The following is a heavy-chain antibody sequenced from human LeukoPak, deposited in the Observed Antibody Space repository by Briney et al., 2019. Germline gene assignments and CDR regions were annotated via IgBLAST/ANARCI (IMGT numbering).Heavy chain of an antibody. D-gene: IGHD3-3*01. CDR2: INPNNGGT. Sequence: GASVKVSCKTSGYAFTGYYIHWVRQAPGQGGEGMGRINPNNGGTNHAQNFQGRVTMTRDTSISTAYMELSRLRSDDTAMYYCARGQRITIFGVVYFDYWGQGTLVTVSS. J-gene: IGHJ4*02. CDR1: GYAFTGYY. CDR3: ARGQRITIFGVVYFDY. V-gene: IGHV1-2*06.